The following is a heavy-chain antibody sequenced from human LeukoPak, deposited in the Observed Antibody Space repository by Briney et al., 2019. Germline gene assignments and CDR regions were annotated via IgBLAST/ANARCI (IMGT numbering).Heavy chain of an antibody. Sequence: GGSLRLSCAASGFTFSSYSMNWVRQAPGKGLEWVSYISSSSSNIYYADSVKGRFTISRDNAKNSLYLQMNSLRAEDTAVYYCARGGGSVTRKDYYYGMDVWGQGTTVTVSS. V-gene: IGHV3-48*01. CDR3: ARGGGSVTRKDYYYGMDV. J-gene: IGHJ6*02. CDR2: ISSSSSNI. CDR1: GFTFSSYS. D-gene: IGHD4-17*01.